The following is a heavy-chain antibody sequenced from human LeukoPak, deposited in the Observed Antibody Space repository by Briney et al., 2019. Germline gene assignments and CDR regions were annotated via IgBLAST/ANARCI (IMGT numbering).Heavy chain of an antibody. CDR2: IYGGGST. J-gene: IGHJ4*02. D-gene: IGHD6-13*01. CDR3: ARDSNYDY. V-gene: IGHV3-66*02. Sequence: GGSLRLSCAASGFTVSSTYMSWVRQAPGKGLEWVSVIYGGGSTYYADSVKGRFTISRDNSKNTLYLQMNSLRAGDTAVYYCARDSNYDYWGQGTLVTVSS. CDR1: GFTVSSTY.